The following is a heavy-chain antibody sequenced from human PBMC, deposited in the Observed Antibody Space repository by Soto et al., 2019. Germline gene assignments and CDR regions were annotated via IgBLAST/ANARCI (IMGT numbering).Heavy chain of an antibody. CDR1: GGSIDSGDYY. CDR2: VYYSGTT. J-gene: IGHJ5*02. D-gene: IGHD6-13*01. V-gene: IGHV4-61*08. Sequence: PSETLSLTCTVSGGSIDSGDYYWSWIRQPPGKGLEWIGYVYYSGTTNYNPFLKSRVTLSLDKSKNQFSLKMNSVTAADTAVYYCVRDVAAVGTDWFDPWGQGTLVTVSS. CDR3: VRDVAAVGTDWFDP.